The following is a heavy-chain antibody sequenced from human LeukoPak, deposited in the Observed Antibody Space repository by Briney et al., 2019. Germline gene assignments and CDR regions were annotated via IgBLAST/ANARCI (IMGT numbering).Heavy chain of an antibody. D-gene: IGHD3-10*01. Sequence: SETLSLTCTVSGGSISSYYWSWIRQAPGKGLEWIGYIYYSGSTNYNPSLKSRVTISVDTSKNQFSLKLSSVTAADTAVYYCARMVRGVIITRGMDVWGQGTTVTVSS. CDR2: IYYSGST. CDR3: ARMVRGVIITRGMDV. CDR1: GGSISSYY. V-gene: IGHV4-59*01. J-gene: IGHJ6*02.